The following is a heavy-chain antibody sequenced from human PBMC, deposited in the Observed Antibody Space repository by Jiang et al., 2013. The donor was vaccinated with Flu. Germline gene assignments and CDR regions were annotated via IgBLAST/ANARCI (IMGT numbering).Heavy chain of an antibody. D-gene: IGHD3-10*02. CDR1: WLHQDVVIST. J-gene: IGHJ3*01. CDR3: AAATSVTMWAFVF. Sequence: PGLVKPPQYPVPHLHCLWWLHQDVVISTGVGSASPLGKSLEWIGYIYYPQHTYYNPSLESRVTISLDTSKNQFSLQLGSVTAADTALYYCAAATSVTMWAFVFWGQGTMVNVSS. CDR2: IYYPQHT. V-gene: IGHV4-30-4*01.